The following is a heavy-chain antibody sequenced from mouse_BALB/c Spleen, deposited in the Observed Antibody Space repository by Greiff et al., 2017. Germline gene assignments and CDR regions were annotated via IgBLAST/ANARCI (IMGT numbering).Heavy chain of an antibody. J-gene: IGHJ2*01. D-gene: IGHD2-1*01. CDR1: GFTFSSYT. V-gene: IGHV5-9*03. CDR2: ISSGGGNT. CDR3: ARYSYGNFVDY. Sequence: EVKVVESGGGLVKPGGSLKLSCAASGFTFSSYTMSWVRQTPEKRLEWVATISSGGGNTYYPDSVKGRFTISRDNAKNNLYLQMSSLRSEDTALYYCARYSYGNFVDYWGQGTTLTVSS.